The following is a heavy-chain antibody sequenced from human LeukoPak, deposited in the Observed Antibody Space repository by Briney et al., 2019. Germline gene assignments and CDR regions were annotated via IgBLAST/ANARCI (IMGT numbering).Heavy chain of an antibody. V-gene: IGHV3-30*02. Sequence: GGSLRLSCAASGFTFDDYGMSWVRRAPGKGLEWVAFIRYDGSNKYYADSVKGRFTISRDNSKNTLYLQMNSLRAEDTAVYYCAKGAHYYGSGSYHGNWGQGTLVTVSS. CDR1: GFTFDDYG. J-gene: IGHJ4*02. CDR3: AKGAHYYGSGSYHGN. CDR2: IRYDGSNK. D-gene: IGHD3-10*01.